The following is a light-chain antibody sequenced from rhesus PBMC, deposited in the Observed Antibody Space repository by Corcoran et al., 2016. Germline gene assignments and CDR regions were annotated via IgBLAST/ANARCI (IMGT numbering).Light chain of an antibody. CDR2: PAS. V-gene: IGKV1-94*01. Sequence: DIQMTQSPSSLSASVGDRVTVTCRASQVLNQELSWYQQKPGKAPTLLIYPASHLHAGVSSRFSGTGSWTEYTLPISDVQPEDCATYYWLTDYSTPYSFGHGTKVEIK. CDR1: QVLNQE. CDR3: LTDYSTPYS. J-gene: IGKJ2*01.